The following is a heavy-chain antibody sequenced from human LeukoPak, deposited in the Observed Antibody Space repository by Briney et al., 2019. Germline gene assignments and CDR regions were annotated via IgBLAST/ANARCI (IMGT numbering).Heavy chain of an antibody. J-gene: IGHJ4*02. CDR3: AKGKRLAAAGTTDY. CDR2: ISYDGSNK. Sequence: GGSLRLSCAASGFTFSSYGMHWVRQAPGKGLEWVAVISYDGSNKYYADSVKGRFTISRDNSKNTLYLQMNSLRAEDTAVYYCAKGKRLAAAGTTDYWGQGTLVTVSS. V-gene: IGHV3-30*18. CDR1: GFTFSSYG. D-gene: IGHD6-13*01.